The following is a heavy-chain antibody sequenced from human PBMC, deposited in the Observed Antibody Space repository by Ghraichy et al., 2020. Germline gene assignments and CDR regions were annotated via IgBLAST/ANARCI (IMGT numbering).Heavy chain of an antibody. V-gene: IGHV4-59*08. Sequence: SETLSLTCTISDGSISDYYWSWIRQPPGKGLEWIGYIDYSGSTNYNPSLKSRVIISVDTSKNQFSLKLTSVNAADTAVYYCARHLIEGAVRRGAFDPWGQGTLVTVSS. D-gene: IGHD6-6*01. CDR3: ARHLIEGAVRRGAFDP. CDR1: DGSISDYY. CDR2: IDYSGST. J-gene: IGHJ5*02.